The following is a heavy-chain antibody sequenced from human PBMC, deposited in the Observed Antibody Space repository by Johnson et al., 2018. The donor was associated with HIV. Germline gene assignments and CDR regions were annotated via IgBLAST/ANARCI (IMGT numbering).Heavy chain of an antibody. Sequence: QVQLVESGGGVVQPGRSLRLSCAASGFTFSTYPMHWVRQAPGKGLEWVALMSYDGSHKYYADSVKGRFTISRDNSKNTLYLQMNSLRPEDTAVYYCARVGRGLGTEDAFDIWGQGTMVTVSS. J-gene: IGHJ3*02. CDR1: GFTFSTYP. CDR3: ARVGRGLGTEDAFDI. V-gene: IGHV3-30-3*01. D-gene: IGHD1-14*01. CDR2: MSYDGSHK.